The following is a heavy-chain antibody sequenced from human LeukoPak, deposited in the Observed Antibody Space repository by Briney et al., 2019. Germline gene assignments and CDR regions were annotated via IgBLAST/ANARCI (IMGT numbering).Heavy chain of an antibody. CDR3: ARDQGLTVPPPDGLDV. D-gene: IGHD4-11*01. Sequence: SVTVSFTSSGGPFCTSAITWVRRASGQGLEWMGRIIPVLNITTYAQKFQGRVTITADTSKSTVYMELSSLRSEETAVYDCARDQGLTVPPPDGLDVWGQGSKVSVSS. V-gene: IGHV1-69*04. CDR2: IIPVLNIT. CDR1: GGPFCTSA. J-gene: IGHJ6*02.